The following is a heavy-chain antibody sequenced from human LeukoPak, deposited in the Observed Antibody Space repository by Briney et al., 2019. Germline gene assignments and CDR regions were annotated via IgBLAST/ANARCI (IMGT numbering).Heavy chain of an antibody. J-gene: IGHJ4*02. CDR1: GFTFSSYA. CDR3: AKGYYDYVWGSYYFDY. V-gene: IGHV3-23*01. CDR2: ISGSGGST. Sequence: GGPLRLSCAASGFTFSSYAMSWVRQAPGKGLGWVSAISGSGGSTYYADSVKGRFTISRDNSRDTLYLQMNSLRAEDTAVYYCAKGYYDYVWGSYYFDYWGQGTLVTVSS. D-gene: IGHD3-16*01.